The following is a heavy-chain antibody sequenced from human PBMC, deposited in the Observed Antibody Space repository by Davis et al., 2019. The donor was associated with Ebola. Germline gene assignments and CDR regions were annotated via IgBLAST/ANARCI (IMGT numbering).Heavy chain of an antibody. V-gene: IGHV3-23*01. CDR1: GFTFSNYA. J-gene: IGHJ3*02. CDR3: AKDTSNIWFDI. D-gene: IGHD1-26*01. Sequence: PGGSLRLSCAASGFTFSNYAMSWVRQAPGKGLEWVSGISRSGGNTYQADSVKGRFTISRDNSKNTLYLQMNGLRVEDTAIYYCAKDTSNIWFDIWGQGTMVTVSS. CDR2: ISRSGGNT.